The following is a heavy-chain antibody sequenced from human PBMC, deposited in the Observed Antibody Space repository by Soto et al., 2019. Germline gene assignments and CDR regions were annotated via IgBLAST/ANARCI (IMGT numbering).Heavy chain of an antibody. J-gene: IGHJ4*02. V-gene: IGHV4-34*01. CDR3: ARGSPITIFGVVIPYYFDY. D-gene: IGHD3-3*01. Sequence: QVQLQQWGAGLLKPSETLSLTCAVYGGSFSGYYWSWIRQPPGKGLEWIGEINHSGSTNYNPSLKSRVTISVDTSKNQFSLKLSSVTAAGTAVYYCARGSPITIFGVVIPYYFDYWGQGTLVTVSS. CDR1: GGSFSGYY. CDR2: INHSGST.